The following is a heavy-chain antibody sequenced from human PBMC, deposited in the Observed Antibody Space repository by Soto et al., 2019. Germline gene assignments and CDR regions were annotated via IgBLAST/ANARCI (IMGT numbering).Heavy chain of an antibody. CDR2: IYWDDDK. CDR3: AHSGYSTVTSKTYAMILFDY. Sequence: ESGPTLVNPTQTLTLTCTFSGFSLSTSGVGVGWIRQPPGKALEWLALIYWDDDKRYSPSLKSRLTITKDTSKNQVVLTMTNMDPVDTATYYCAHSGYSTVTSKTYAMILFDYWGQGTLVTVSS. J-gene: IGHJ4*02. V-gene: IGHV2-5*02. D-gene: IGHD4-17*01. CDR1: GFSLSTSGVG.